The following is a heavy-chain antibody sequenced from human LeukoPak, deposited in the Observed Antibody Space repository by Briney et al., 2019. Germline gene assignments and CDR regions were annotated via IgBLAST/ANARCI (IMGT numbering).Heavy chain of an antibody. CDR2: ISADNGNT. CDR1: GYTFTSYG. D-gene: IGHD3-10*01. J-gene: IGHJ4*02. Sequence: EASVKVSCKASGYTFTSYGISWVRQAPGQGLEWMGWISADNGNTNYSQKLQGRVTMTTDTSTSTAYMELRSLRSDDTAVYYCARVGQLLWFGELSHYFDYWGQGTLVTVSS. CDR3: ARVGQLLWFGELSHYFDY. V-gene: IGHV1-18*01.